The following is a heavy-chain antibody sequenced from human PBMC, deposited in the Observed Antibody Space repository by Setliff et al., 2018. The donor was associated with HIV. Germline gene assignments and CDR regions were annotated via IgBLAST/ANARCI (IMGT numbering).Heavy chain of an antibody. CDR1: GGSISSSRYY. Sequence: PSETLSLTCTVSGGSISSSRYYWGWIRQPPGKGLEWIASIYFSGNARYNPSLKSRVTIAIGASKKQFSLRLNSVTAADTAVYFCARGGVNYSSDWRPARYWYFDLWGRGTLVTVSS. CDR3: ARGGVNYSSDWRPARYWYFDL. CDR2: IYFSGNA. V-gene: IGHV4-39*07. D-gene: IGHD6-19*01. J-gene: IGHJ2*01.